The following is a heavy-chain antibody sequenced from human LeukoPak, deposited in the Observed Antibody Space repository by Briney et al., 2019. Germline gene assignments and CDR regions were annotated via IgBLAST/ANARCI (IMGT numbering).Heavy chain of an antibody. J-gene: IGHJ6*02. CDR1: GYSFTTYY. CDR3: ARERYCSGGNCFVTYYYGMDV. V-gene: IGHV1-46*01. Sequence: GASVKVSCKASGYSFTTYYIHWVRQAPGQGLEWMGIINPTGGNTNYEQKFEGRVTMTWDTSTSTVYMELSSLRSEDTAVYYCARERYCSGGNCFVTYYYGMDVWGQGTTVTVSS. D-gene: IGHD2-15*01. CDR2: INPTGGNT.